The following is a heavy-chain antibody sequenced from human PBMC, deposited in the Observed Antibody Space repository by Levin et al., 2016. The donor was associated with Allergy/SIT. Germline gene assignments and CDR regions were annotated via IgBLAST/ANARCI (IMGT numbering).Heavy chain of an antibody. V-gene: IGHV3-23*01. D-gene: IGHD1-26*01. CDR2: ISGSGGST. Sequence: WIRQPPGKGLEWVSAISGSGGSTYYADSVKGRFTISRDNSKNTLYLQMNSLRAEDTAVYYCAKDGIVGATRYYFDYWGQGTLVTVSS. CDR3: AKDGIVGATRYYFDY. J-gene: IGHJ4*02.